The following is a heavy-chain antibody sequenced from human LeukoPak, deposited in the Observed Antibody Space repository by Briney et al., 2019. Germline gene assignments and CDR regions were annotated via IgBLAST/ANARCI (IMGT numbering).Heavy chain of an antibody. V-gene: IGHV3-74*01. CDR2: VNSGGSNK. Sequence: GGKLRLYCAASGFTFCNFGMQWVRHAPGKGLVWVSSVNSGGSNKDYEDSVKGRFTISRDTAENTVYLRMHSLRAEDTAVYYCARGYYRSSRFDSGGQGTRVSVSS. CDR1: GFTFCNFG. J-gene: IGHJ4*02. D-gene: IGHD6-13*01. CDR3: ARGYYRSSRFDS.